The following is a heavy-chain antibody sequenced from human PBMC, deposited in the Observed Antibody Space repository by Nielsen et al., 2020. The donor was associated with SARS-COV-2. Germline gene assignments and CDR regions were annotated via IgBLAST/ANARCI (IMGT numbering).Heavy chain of an antibody. Sequence: GESLKISCAASGFTFSSYDMHWVRQAPGKGLEWVSAIGTAGDTYYPGSVKGRFTISRENAKNSLYLQMNSLRAGDTAVYYCARAGRGYYDSSGLGLYYYYGMDVWGQGTTVTVSS. V-gene: IGHV3-13*01. CDR2: IGTAGDT. CDR3: ARAGRGYYDSSGLGLYYYYGMDV. CDR1: GFTFSSYD. J-gene: IGHJ6*02. D-gene: IGHD3-22*01.